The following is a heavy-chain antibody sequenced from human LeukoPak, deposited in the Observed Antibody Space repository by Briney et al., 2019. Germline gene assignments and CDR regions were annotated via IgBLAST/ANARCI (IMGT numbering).Heavy chain of an antibody. D-gene: IGHD2-2*01. V-gene: IGHV4-34*01. J-gene: IGHJ5*02. CDR1: GGSFSGYY. CDR3: ARVIGYCSSTSCSYNWFDP. CDR2: INHSGST. Sequence: SETLSLTCAVYGGSFSGYYWSWIRQPPGKGLEWIGEINHSGSTNYNPSLKSRVTISVDTSKNQFSLKLSSVTAADTAVYYCARVIGYCSSTSCSYNWFDPWGQGTLVTVSS.